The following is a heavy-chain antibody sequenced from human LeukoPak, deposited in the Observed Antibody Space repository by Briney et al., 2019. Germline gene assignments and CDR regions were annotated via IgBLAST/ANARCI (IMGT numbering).Heavy chain of an antibody. V-gene: IGHV3-23*01. D-gene: IGHD1-14*01. CDR3: AKPGEPSNYYFDY. Sequence: GGSLRLSCAASGFTFSSYDMSWVRQAPGKGLEWVSTVRVNGRSTYYADSVKGRFTISRDDSKNTLYLQMNSLRAEDTALYYCAKPGEPSNYYFDYWGQGALVTVSS. CDR1: GFTFSSYD. CDR2: VRVNGRST. J-gene: IGHJ4*02.